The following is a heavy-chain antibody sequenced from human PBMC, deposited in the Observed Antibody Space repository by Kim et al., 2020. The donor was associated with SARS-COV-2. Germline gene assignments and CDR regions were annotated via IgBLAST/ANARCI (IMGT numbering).Heavy chain of an antibody. CDR2: INPNSGGT. CDR1: GYTFTGYY. CDR3: AREMGYGDDYYYYYYGMDV. Sequence: ASVKVSCKASGYTFTGYYMHWVRQAPGQGLEWMGWINPNSGGTNYAQKFQGWVTMTRDTSISTAYMELSRLRSDDTAVYYCAREMGYGDDYYYYYYGMDVWGQGTTVTVSS. J-gene: IGHJ6*02. D-gene: IGHD4-17*01. V-gene: IGHV1-2*04.